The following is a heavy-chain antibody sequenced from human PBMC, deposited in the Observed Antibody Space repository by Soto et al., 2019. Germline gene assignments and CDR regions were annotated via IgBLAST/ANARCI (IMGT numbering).Heavy chain of an antibody. CDR3: ARESLSGFHSYDY. V-gene: IGHV4-38-2*02. D-gene: IGHD5-12*01. J-gene: IGHJ4*02. CDR2: MYHDGNT. CDR1: GYSISSGCF. Sequence: KPSETLSLTCAVSGYSISSGCFWGWIRQPPGKGLEWIANMYHDGNTHYNPSLKSRVTMSVDTSKNQFSLKLNSVTAADTAVYYCARESLSGFHSYDYWGQGILVTVSS.